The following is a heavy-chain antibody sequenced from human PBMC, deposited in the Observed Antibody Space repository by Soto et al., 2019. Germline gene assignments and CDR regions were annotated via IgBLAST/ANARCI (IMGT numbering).Heavy chain of an antibody. D-gene: IGHD3-10*01. V-gene: IGHV3-23*01. CDR3: AKDRSARRFDY. CDR2: VSATAGTT. CDR1: GCTFSNYA. Sequence: PGGSLRLSCAAAGCTFSNYAMSWVRQAPVKGREWGSLVSATAGTTYYRDSVKGRFTIYRDNSKNTVYLQMNSLSADDTAVYYCAKDRSARRFDYWGQGTLVPVS. J-gene: IGHJ4*02.